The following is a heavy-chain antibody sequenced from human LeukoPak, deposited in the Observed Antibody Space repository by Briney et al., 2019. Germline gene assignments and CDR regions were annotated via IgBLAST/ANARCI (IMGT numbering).Heavy chain of an antibody. V-gene: IGHV1-2*02. CDR3: AKDRLGCSGTSCYGNWFDP. Sequence: ASVKVSCKASGYTFTGYYMHWVRQAPGQGLEWMGWINPNSGGTNYAQKFQGRVTMTRDTSISTAYMELSRLRSDDTAVYYCAKDRLGCSGTSCYGNWFDPWGQGTLVTVSS. CDR1: GYTFTGYY. J-gene: IGHJ5*02. D-gene: IGHD2-2*01. CDR2: INPNSGGT.